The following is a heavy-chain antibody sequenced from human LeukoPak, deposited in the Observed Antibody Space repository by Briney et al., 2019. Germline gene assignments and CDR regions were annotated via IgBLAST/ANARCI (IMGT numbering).Heavy chain of an antibody. J-gene: IGHJ5*02. Sequence: SVKVSCKASGGTFSSYAISWVRQAPGQGLEWMGGIIPIFGTANYAQKFQGRVTITTDESTSTAHMELSSLRSEDTAVYYCARDRTGQLPSPSWFDPWGQGTLVTVSS. CDR3: ARDRTGQLPSPSWFDP. D-gene: IGHD2-2*01. CDR2: IIPIFGTA. V-gene: IGHV1-69*05. CDR1: GGTFSSYA.